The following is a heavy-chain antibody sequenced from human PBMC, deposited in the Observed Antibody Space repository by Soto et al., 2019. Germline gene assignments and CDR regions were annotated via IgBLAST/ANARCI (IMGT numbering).Heavy chain of an antibody. Sequence: PSETLSLTCSVSGGSISSSSYYWGWIRQPPGKGLEWIGSIYYSGSTYYNPSLKSRVTISVDTSKNQFSLKLSSVTAADTAVYYCARNPYDYVWGSYRWTNWFDPWGQGTLVTVSS. D-gene: IGHD3-16*02. CDR2: IYYSGST. CDR1: GGSISSSSYY. J-gene: IGHJ5*02. V-gene: IGHV4-39*01. CDR3: ARNPYDYVWGSYRWTNWFDP.